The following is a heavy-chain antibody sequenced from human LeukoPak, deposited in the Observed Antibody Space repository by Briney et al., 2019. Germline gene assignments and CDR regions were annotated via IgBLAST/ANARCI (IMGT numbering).Heavy chain of an antibody. CDR3: ARGGRWELPRPYAFDV. V-gene: IGHV1-18*01. D-gene: IGHD1-26*01. J-gene: IGHJ3*01. CDR2: ISAYNGHT. CDR1: GGTFSSYA. Sequence: ASVKVSCKASGGTFSSYAISWVRQAPGQGLEWMGWISAYNGHTNYAQKLQGRVTMTTDTPTSTAYMELRSLRSDDTAVYYCARGGRWELPRPYAFDVWGQGTMVTVSS.